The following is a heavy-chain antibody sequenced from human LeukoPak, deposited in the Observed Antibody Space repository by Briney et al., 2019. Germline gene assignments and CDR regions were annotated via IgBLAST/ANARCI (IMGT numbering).Heavy chain of an antibody. CDR1: GFTFSNYG. Sequence: GRSLRLSFAASGFTFSNYGFHWVRQAPGKGLEWVALIRDDGITTYYADSVKGRFIISRDDSKNTLYLQMNSLRAEDTAVYYCARGKASGGYSGYGLDAFDIWGEGTSVTVSS. D-gene: IGHD5-12*01. CDR3: ARGKASGGYSGYGLDAFDI. CDR2: IRDDGITT. V-gene: IGHV3-33*01. J-gene: IGHJ3*02.